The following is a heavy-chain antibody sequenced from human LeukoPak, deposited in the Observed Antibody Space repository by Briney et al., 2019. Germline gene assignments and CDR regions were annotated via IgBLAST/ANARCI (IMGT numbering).Heavy chain of an antibody. D-gene: IGHD2-21*01. CDR3: ARGDWFDP. V-gene: IGHV1-18*01. CDR1: GYTFTSYD. J-gene: IGHJ5*02. CDR2: VSGYSGNT. Sequence: ASVKVSCKASGYTFTSYDINWVRQAPGQGLEWVGGVSGYSGNTNYAQQVEGRFAMTKATSASTAYMELRSLRSDDTAIYYCARGDWFDPWGQGTLVTASS.